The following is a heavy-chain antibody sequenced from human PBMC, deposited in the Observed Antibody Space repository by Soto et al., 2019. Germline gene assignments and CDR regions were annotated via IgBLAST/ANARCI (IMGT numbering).Heavy chain of an antibody. CDR2: ISAYNGNT. J-gene: IGHJ6*03. CDR1: GYTFTSYG. CDR3: ARDPVKDDDYYAYYMDV. V-gene: IGHV1-18*01. D-gene: IGHD3-3*01. Sequence: QVQLVQSGAEVKKPGASVKVSCKASGYTFTSYGISWVRQAPGQGLEWMVWISAYNGNTNYAQKLQGRVTMTTDTSTSTAYMELRSLRSDDTAVYYCARDPVKDDDYYAYYMDVWGKGTTVTVSS.